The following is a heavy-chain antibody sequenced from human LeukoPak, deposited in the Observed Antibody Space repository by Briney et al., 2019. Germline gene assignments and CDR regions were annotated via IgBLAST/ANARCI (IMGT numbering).Heavy chain of an antibody. Sequence: PSETLSLTCTVSGGSISSYYYTWIRQPAGKGLEWIGRIYTSGTTNYNPSLKSRVTMSVDTSKNQFSLKLSSVTAADTAVYYCARDGLDHCMDVWGKGTTVTVSS. CDR2: IYTSGTT. CDR1: GGSISSYY. CDR3: ARDGLDHCMDV. V-gene: IGHV4-4*07. J-gene: IGHJ6*03. D-gene: IGHD3/OR15-3a*01.